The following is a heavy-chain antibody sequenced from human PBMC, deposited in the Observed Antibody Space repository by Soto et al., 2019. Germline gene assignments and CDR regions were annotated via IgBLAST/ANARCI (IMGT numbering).Heavy chain of an antibody. J-gene: IGHJ3*01. D-gene: IGHD6-19*01. CDR1: GVSMSGYY. CDR2: IFYSGSP. Sequence: SXTLSLTCSVSGVSMSGYYWTWIRQPPGKGLEWIAYIFYSGSPKYNPPLKSRVTISVDTSKNEFSLRLSSVTAADTAVYYCARLDFAAGTFDFWGQGTMVTVSS. CDR3: ARLDFAAGTFDF. V-gene: IGHV4-59*08.